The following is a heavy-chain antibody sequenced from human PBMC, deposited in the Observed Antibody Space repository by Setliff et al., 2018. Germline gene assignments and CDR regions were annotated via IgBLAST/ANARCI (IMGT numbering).Heavy chain of an antibody. D-gene: IGHD3-22*01. CDR2: LKPGDSGI. CDR1: GYTFTNYW. Sequence: GESLKISCQGSGYTFTNYWIGWVRQMPGKGLEWMGILKPGDSGIRYSPSFQGQVTLSADTSISTAYLHWTSLKASDTAMYYCVRHPYYDSSGYYSYFDYWGQGALVTVSS. CDR3: VRHPYYDSSGYYSYFDY. J-gene: IGHJ4*02. V-gene: IGHV5-51*01.